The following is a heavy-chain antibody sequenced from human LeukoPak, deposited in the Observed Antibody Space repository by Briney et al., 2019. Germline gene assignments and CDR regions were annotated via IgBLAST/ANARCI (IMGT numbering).Heavy chain of an antibody. CDR1: GYTFTSYY. D-gene: IGHD2-15*01. CDR3: ARDRPAQRVVASTRKNWFDP. V-gene: IGHV1-46*01. CDR2: INPSGGST. J-gene: IGHJ5*02. Sequence: ASVKVSCKASGYTFTSYYMHWVRQAPGQGLEWMGIINPSGGSTSYAQKFQGRVTMTRDMSTSTVYMELSSLRSEDTAVYYCARDRPAQRVVASTRKNWFDPWGQGTLVTVSS.